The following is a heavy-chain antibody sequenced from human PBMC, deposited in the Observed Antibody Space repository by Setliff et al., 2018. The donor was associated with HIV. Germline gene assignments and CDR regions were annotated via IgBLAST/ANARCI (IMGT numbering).Heavy chain of an antibody. D-gene: IGHD3-3*01. V-gene: IGHV2-26*01. CDR3: ARYNFRRGYWDYFDY. CDR2: IFPNDEK. CDR1: GFSLSNTRMG. J-gene: IGHJ4*02. Sequence: SGPTLVNPTETLTLTCTVSGFSLSNTRMGVSWIRQPPGKAPEWLAHIFPNDEKSYSASLKSRVTIPEDTSKSQVVLTMTNMDPLDTATYFCARYNFRRGYWDYFDYWGQGTQVTVSS.